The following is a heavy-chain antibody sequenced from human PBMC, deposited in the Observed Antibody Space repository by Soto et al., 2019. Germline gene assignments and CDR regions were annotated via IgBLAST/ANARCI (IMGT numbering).Heavy chain of an antibody. CDR3: AKATATGGAGFDM. J-gene: IGHJ3*02. V-gene: IGHV3-23*01. Sequence: GGSLRLACAASGFICSGDDMSWVRQDPGKGRGWVSTILVGGSTHYEDSVKGRFTISRDRSKKTLYLQMNSLTAGDTAVYYCAKATATGGAGFDMCGQGTMVTVSS. CDR2: ILVGGST. CDR1: GFICSGDD. D-gene: IGHD2-8*02.